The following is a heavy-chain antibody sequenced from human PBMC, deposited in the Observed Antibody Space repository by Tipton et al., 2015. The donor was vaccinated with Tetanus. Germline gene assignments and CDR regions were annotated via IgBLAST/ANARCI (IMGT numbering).Heavy chain of an antibody. D-gene: IGHD1/OR15-1a*01. V-gene: IGHV3-21*01. Sequence: SLRLSCSVSGFAFGNYVMNWARQAPGKGLEWVSSISSTSAYIYYGGSVKGRFTISRDNAKNSLYLQMNSLRVEDTALYYCASGNTLDYWGQGTLVTVSS. CDR3: ASGNTLDY. J-gene: IGHJ4*02. CDR1: GFAFGNYV. CDR2: ISSTSAYI.